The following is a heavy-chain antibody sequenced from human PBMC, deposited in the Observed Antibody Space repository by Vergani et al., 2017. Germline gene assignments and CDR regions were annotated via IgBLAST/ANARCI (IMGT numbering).Heavy chain of an antibody. CDR3: AAGGWFGDAYGMDV. J-gene: IGHJ6*02. V-gene: IGHV4-30-4*01. CDR2: IYYSGST. CDR1: GGSISSGDYY. Sequence: QVQLQESGPGLVKPSQTLSLTCTVSGGSISSGDYYWSWIRQPPGKGLEWIGYIYYSGSTYYNPSLKSRVTISVDTSKNQFSLQLSSVTAPDTAVYYCAAGGWFGDAYGMDVWGQGTTVTVSS. D-gene: IGHD3-10*01.